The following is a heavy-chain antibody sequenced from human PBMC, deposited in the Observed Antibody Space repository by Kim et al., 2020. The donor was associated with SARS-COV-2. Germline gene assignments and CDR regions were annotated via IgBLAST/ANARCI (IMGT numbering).Heavy chain of an antibody. Sequence: GGSLRLSCAASGFTFSSYSMNWVRQAPGKGLEWVSSISSSSSYIYYADSVKGRFTISRDNAKNSLYLQMNSLRAEDTAVYYCARDNRMSRYSSSWYGVWYFDLWGRGTLVTVSS. D-gene: IGHD6-13*01. CDR1: GFTFSSYS. CDR3: ARDNRMSRYSSSWYGVWYFDL. V-gene: IGHV3-21*01. J-gene: IGHJ2*01. CDR2: ISSSSSYI.